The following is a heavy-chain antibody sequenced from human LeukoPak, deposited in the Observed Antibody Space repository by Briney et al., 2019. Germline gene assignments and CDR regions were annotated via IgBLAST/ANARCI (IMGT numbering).Heavy chain of an antibody. CDR3: ARDRRIAVAGTEAYFDY. V-gene: IGHV3-30*12. Sequence: GGSLRLSCAASGFTFSSYGMHWVRQAPGKGLEWVAVISYDGSNKYYADSVKGRFTISRDNFENTLYLQMTSLRAEDTAVYYCARDRRIAVAGTEAYFDYWGQGTLVTVSS. CDR2: ISYDGSNK. D-gene: IGHD6-19*01. CDR1: GFTFSSYG. J-gene: IGHJ4*02.